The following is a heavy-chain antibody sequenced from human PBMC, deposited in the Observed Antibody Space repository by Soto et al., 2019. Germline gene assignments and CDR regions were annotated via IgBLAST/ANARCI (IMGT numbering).Heavy chain of an antibody. V-gene: IGHV1-69*13. CDR2: IIPIFGTA. J-gene: IGHJ6*02. CDR1: GGTFSSYA. CDR3: ARGIIVVVPAAIRDYYCGMDV. D-gene: IGHD2-2*01. Sequence: SVKVSCKASGGTFSSYAISWVRQAPGQGLEWMGGIIPIFGTANYAQKFQGRVTITADESTSTAYMELSSLRSEDTAVYYCARGIIVVVPAAIRDYYCGMDVWGQGTTVTVSS.